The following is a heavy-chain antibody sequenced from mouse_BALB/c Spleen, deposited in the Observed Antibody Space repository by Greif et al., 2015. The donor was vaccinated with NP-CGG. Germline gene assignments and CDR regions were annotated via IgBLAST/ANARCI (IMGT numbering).Heavy chain of an antibody. CDR2: IWRGGST. J-gene: IGHJ4*01. D-gene: IGHD2-2*01. CDR3: AKGGYDGYYAMDY. CDR1: GFSLTSYG. Sequence: QVQLQQSGPSLVQPSQSLSITCTVSGFSLTSYGVHWVRQSPGKGLEWLGVIWRGGSTDYNAAFMSRLSITKDNSKSQVFFKMNSLQADDTAIYYCAKGGYDGYYAMDYWGQGISVTVSS. V-gene: IGHV2-5-1*01.